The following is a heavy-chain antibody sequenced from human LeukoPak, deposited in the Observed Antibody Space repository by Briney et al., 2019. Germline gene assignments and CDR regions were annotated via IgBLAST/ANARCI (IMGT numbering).Heavy chain of an antibody. CDR1: GGSFSGYY. J-gene: IGHJ5*02. CDR2: INHSGST. V-gene: IGHV4-34*01. D-gene: IGHD3-10*01. Sequence: PSETLSLTCAVYGGSFSGYYWSWIRQPPGKGLEWIGEINHSGSTNYNPSLKSRVTISVDTSKNQFSLKLSSVTAADTAVYYCARGTRHYYGSGSHPSGQGTLVTVSS. CDR3: ARGTRHYYGSGSHP.